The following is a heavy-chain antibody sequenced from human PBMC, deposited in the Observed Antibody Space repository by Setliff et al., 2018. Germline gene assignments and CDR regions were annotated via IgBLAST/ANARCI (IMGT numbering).Heavy chain of an antibody. V-gene: IGHV4-59*12. CDR3: ARDPGFRSGTWALDN. CDR1: GGSISSYY. CDR2: IYYSGST. J-gene: IGHJ4*02. Sequence: SETLSLTCTVSGGSISSYYWSWIRQPPGKGLEWIGYIYYSGSTNYNPSLKSRVTISVDTSKNQFSLQLNSVTAADTAVYYCARDPGFRSGTWALDNWGQGTLVTVSS. D-gene: IGHD3-16*01.